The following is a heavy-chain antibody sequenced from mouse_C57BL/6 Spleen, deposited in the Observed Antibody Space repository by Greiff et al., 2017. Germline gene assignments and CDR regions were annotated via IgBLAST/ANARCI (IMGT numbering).Heavy chain of an antibody. J-gene: IGHJ2*01. CDR3: ARGEGRGFDY. CDR2: IDPSDSYT. V-gene: IGHV1-69*01. CDR1: GYTFTSYW. D-gene: IGHD3-3*01. Sequence: VKLQESGAELVMPGASVKLSCKASGYTFTSYWMHWVKQRPGQGLEWIGEIDPSDSYTNYNQKFKGKSTLTVDKSSSTAYMQLSSLTSEDSAVYYCARGEGRGFDYWGQGTTLTVSS.